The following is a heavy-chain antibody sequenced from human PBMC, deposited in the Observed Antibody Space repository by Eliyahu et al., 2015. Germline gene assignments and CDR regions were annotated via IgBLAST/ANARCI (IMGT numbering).Heavy chain of an antibody. CDR3: ARAYYYDSSVGFDY. CDR1: GGXXSSGXYY. CDR2: IYYSGST. V-gene: IGHV4-30-4*01. J-gene: IGHJ4*02. Sequence: QVQLQESGPGLVKPSQTLSLTCTVXGGXXSSGXYYWXWIRQPPGKGLEWIGYIYYSGSTYYXPSLKSRVTISVDTSKNQFSLKLSSVTAADTAVYYCARAYYYDSSVGFDYWGQGTLVTVSS. D-gene: IGHD3-22*01.